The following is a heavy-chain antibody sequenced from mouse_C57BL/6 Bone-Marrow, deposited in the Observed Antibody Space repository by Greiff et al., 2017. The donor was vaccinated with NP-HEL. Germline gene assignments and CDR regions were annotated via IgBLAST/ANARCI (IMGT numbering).Heavy chain of an antibody. Sequence: EVKLQQSGPELVKPGASVKIPCKASGYTFTDYNMDWVKQSHGKSLEWIGDINPNNGGTIYNQKFKGKATLTVDKSSSTAYMELRSLTSEDTAVYYCARSDYYGSSSYAMDYWGQGTSVTVSS. CDR2: INPNNGGT. CDR3: ARSDYYGSSSYAMDY. D-gene: IGHD1-1*01. V-gene: IGHV1-18*01. J-gene: IGHJ4*01. CDR1: GYTFTDYN.